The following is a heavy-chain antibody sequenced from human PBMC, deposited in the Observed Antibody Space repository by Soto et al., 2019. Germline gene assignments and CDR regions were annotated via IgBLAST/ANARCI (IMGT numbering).Heavy chain of an antibody. CDR2: ISGSGGLK. Sequence: EVQLSESGGDLRQPGGSLRLSCAASGFTFTNYAMTWVRQTPGKGLEWVSGISGSGGLKYYADSVRGRFTVSRDNSKNILYLQMDNLRDEDTALYYCAREVGAPSGWLDPWGQGTQVTVSS. CDR1: GFTFTNYA. V-gene: IGHV3-23*01. J-gene: IGHJ5*02. CDR3: AREVGAPSGWLDP. D-gene: IGHD1-26*01.